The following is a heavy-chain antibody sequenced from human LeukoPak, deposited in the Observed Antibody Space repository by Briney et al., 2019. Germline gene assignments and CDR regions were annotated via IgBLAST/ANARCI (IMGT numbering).Heavy chain of an antibody. CDR1: GDSISSTSYY. CDR2: AYYERST. V-gene: IGHV4-39*01. J-gene: IGHJ3*02. Sequence: SETLSLTCSVSGDSISSTSYYWGWIRQPPGKGLEWIGSAYYERSTYYNPSLKSRVTISVDTSKNQFSLKLSSVTAADTAVYYCARPSGSFWLRQAFEIRGQGTLVTVSS. D-gene: IGHD3-10*01. CDR3: ARPSGSFWLRQAFEI.